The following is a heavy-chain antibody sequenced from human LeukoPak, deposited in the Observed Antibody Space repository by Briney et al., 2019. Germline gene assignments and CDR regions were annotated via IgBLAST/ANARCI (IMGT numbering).Heavy chain of an antibody. Sequence: GGSLRLSCAGSGFTFRNYAMSWVRQAPGKGLEWVSAISGAGYNTYYADSVKGRFTISRDNSKNTLYLQMNSLRAEDTAVYYCAKEKSRVVAAAEFDYWGQGTLVTVSS. CDR1: GFTFRNYA. CDR2: ISGAGYNT. D-gene: IGHD6-13*01. CDR3: AKEKSRVVAAAEFDY. V-gene: IGHV3-23*01. J-gene: IGHJ4*02.